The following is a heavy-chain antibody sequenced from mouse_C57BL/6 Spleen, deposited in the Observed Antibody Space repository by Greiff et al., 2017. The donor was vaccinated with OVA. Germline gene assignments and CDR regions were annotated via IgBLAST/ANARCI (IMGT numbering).Heavy chain of an antibody. J-gene: IGHJ4*01. CDR1: GYTFTSYW. D-gene: IGHD2-5*01. Sequence: VQLQQSGAELAKPGASVKLSCKASGYTFTSYWMHWVKQRPGQGLELIGYINPSSGYTKYNQKFKDKATLTADKSSSKAYMQLSSLTYEDSAVYYCARYDYSNYGGAMDYWGQGTSVTVSS. CDR3: ARYDYSNYGGAMDY. CDR2: INPSSGYT. V-gene: IGHV1-7*01.